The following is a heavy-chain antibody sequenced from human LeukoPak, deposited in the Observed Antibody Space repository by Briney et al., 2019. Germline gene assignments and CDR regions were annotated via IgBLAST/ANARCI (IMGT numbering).Heavy chain of an antibody. CDR2: INHSGST. V-gene: IGHV4-34*01. CDR1: GGSFSGYY. CDR3: ARGMRGIVGATLDY. Sequence: SETLSLTCAVYGGSFSGYYWSWIRQPPGKGLEWIGEINHSGSTNYNPSLKSRVTIPVDTSKNQFSLKLSSVTAADTAVYYCARGMRGIVGATLDYWGQGTLVTVSS. J-gene: IGHJ4*02. D-gene: IGHD1-26*01.